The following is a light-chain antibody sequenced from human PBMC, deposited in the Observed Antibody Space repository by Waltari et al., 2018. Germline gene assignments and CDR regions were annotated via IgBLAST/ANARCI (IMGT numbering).Light chain of an antibody. CDR2: AVS. V-gene: IGLV2-23*02. CDR3: CSYAGSTTRWV. J-gene: IGLJ3*02. Sequence: QSALTQPASLSGSPGQSITISCPGTSSHVGSYTLVSWYQQQPGKAPKLIIDAVSKRPSGASARFSGSKSGNTASLTISGLQAEDEADYYCCSYAGSTTRWVFGGGTKLTVL. CDR1: SSHVGSYTL.